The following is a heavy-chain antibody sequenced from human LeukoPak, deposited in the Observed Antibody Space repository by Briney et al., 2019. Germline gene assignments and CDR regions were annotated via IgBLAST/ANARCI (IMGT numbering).Heavy chain of an antibody. D-gene: IGHD4-17*01. V-gene: IGHV1-2*02. CDR1: GYTFTGYY. J-gene: IGHJ4*02. CDR2: INPNSGGT. CDR3: ARALDHGDYVPLAGPDY. Sequence: ASVKVSCKASGYTFTGYYMHWVRQAPGQGLEWMGWINPNSGGTNYAQKFQGRVTMTRDTSISTAYMELSRLRSDDTAVYYCARALDHGDYVPLAGPDYWGQGTLVTVSS.